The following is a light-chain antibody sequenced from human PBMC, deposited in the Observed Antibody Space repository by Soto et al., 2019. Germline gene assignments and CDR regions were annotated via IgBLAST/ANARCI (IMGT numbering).Light chain of an antibody. V-gene: IGKV3-15*01. Sequence: DIVMTQCPATLSVSPGERVTLSCRASQSVSRNLAWYQQKPGQAPRLLIHGASTRATGIPARFSGSGSGTEFTLTISSLQSEDFAVYYCQQYNNWPPELTFGGGTKVDIK. CDR1: QSVSRN. J-gene: IGKJ4*01. CDR2: GAS. CDR3: QQYNNWPPELT.